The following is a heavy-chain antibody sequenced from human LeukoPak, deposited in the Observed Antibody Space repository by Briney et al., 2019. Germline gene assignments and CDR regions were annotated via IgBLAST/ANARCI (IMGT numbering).Heavy chain of an antibody. Sequence: PSETLSLTCTVSGDSISPYYWSWIRQSPGKGLVWIGYIYYSGSTNYNPSLKSRVTISVDMSKNQLSLKLSSVTAVDTALYYCARHFTYYYDSSGYPRDAFDIWGQGTMVTVSS. V-gene: IGHV4-59*08. J-gene: IGHJ3*02. CDR2: IYYSGST. CDR3: ARHFTYYYDSSGYPRDAFDI. CDR1: GDSISPYY. D-gene: IGHD3-22*01.